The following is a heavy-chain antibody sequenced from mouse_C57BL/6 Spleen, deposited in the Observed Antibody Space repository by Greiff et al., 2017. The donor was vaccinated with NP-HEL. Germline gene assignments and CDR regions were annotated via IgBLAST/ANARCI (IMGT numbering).Heavy chain of an antibody. CDR3: ARATMGSLRYFDV. J-gene: IGHJ1*03. CDR1: GYTFTSYW. CDR2: IDPSDSYT. Sequence: QVQLQQPGAELVMPGASVKLSCKASGYTFTSYWMHWVKQRPGHGLEWIGEIDPSDSYTNYNQKFKGKSTLTVDKSSSTAYMQLSSLTSEDSAVYYCARATMGSLRYFDVWGTGTTVTVSS. V-gene: IGHV1-69*01. D-gene: IGHD2-3*01.